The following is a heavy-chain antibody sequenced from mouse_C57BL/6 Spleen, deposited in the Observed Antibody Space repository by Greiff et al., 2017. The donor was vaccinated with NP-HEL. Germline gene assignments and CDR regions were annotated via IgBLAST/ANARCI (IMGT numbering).Heavy chain of an antibody. V-gene: IGHV10-1*01. CDR2: IRSKSNNYAT. J-gene: IGHJ2*01. D-gene: IGHD2-5*01. Sequence: DVKLVESGGGLVQPKGSLKLSCAASGFSFNTYAMNWVRQAPGKGLEWVARIRSKSNNYATYYADSVKDRFTISRDDSESMLYLQMNNLKTEDTAMYYCVRHGSNYVLDYWGQGTTLTVSS. CDR3: VRHGSNYVLDY. CDR1: GFSFNTYA.